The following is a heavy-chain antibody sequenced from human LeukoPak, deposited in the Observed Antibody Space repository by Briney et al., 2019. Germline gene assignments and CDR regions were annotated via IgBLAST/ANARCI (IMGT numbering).Heavy chain of an antibody. J-gene: IGHJ4*02. CDR3: ARRRDYFDY. Sequence: PGGSLRLSCAASGFTFSDYYMSWIRQAPGKGLEWISYISSSGSAIYYADSVKGRFTMSRDNAKSSLYLQVNRLRAEDTAIYYCARRRDYFDYWGQGTLVTVSS. CDR1: GFTFSDYY. CDR2: ISSSGSAI. V-gene: IGHV3-11*01.